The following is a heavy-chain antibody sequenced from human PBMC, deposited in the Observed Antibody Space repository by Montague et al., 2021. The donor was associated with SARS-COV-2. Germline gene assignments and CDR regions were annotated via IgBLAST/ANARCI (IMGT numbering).Heavy chain of an antibody. CDR2: TYYRSKWYN. CDR3: ARAYCGGDCYFYWYFGL. V-gene: IGHV6-1*01. J-gene: IGHJ2*01. CDR1: GDSVSSNIAT. D-gene: IGHD2-21*02. Sequence: CAISGDSVSSNIATWNWIRQPPSRGLEWLGRTYYRSKWYNDYAVSVKSRVIINPDTSNNRISLQLNSVTPEDTAVYYCARAYCGGDCYFYWYFGLWGRGTLVTVSS.